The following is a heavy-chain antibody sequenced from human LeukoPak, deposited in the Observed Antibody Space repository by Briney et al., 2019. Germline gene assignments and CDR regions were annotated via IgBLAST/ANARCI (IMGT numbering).Heavy chain of an antibody. V-gene: IGHV4-59*12. CDR2: IYYSGST. Sequence: SETLSLTCTVSGGSISNYYWSWIRQPPGKGLEWIGYIYYSGSTKNNPSLKSRVTISVDTSKNQFSLKLSSVTAADTAVYYCARDHFSSSWESGGAFDIWGQGTMVTVSS. D-gene: IGHD6-13*01. J-gene: IGHJ3*02. CDR3: ARDHFSSSWESGGAFDI. CDR1: GGSISNYY.